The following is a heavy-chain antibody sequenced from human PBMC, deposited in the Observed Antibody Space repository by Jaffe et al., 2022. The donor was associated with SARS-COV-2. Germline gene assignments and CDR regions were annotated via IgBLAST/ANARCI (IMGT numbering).Heavy chain of an antibody. CDR1: GFTFSSYA. J-gene: IGHJ6*03. CDR2: ISYDGSNK. CDR3: AAPYSSTDYYYYYMDV. Sequence: QVQLVESGGGVVQPGRSLRLSCAASGFTFSSYAMHWVRQAPGKGLEWVAVISYDGSNKYYADSVKGRFTISRDNSKNTLYLQMNSLRAEDTAVYYCAAPYSSTDYYYYYMDVWGKGTTVTVSS. V-gene: IGHV3-30*04. D-gene: IGHD6-13*01.